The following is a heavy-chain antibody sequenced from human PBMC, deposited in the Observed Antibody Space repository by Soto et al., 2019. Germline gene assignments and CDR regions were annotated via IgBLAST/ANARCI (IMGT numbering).Heavy chain of an antibody. J-gene: IGHJ4*02. CDR3: ARDVIVPAAYFDS. CDR1: GLTLGDHY. Sequence: GGSLRLSCKVSGLTLGDHYVSWIRQAPGKGLEWLSFSSKSGSYTNYADSVKGRITIYRDNAENSIYLQMDSLRAEDTGIYFCARDVIVPAAYFDSWGQGTLVTVSS. CDR2: SSKSGSYT. V-gene: IGHV3-11*06. D-gene: IGHD2-2*01.